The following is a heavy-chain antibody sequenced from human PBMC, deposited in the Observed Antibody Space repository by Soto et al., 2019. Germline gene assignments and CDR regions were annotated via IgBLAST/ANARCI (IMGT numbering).Heavy chain of an antibody. CDR2: IIPIFGTG. J-gene: IGHJ4*02. V-gene: IGHV1-69*01. Sequence: QVQLVQSGAEVKKPGSSVKVACKASGGIFSNYVLNWVRQAPGQGLEWMGGIIPIFGTGNYAQTFQGRVTITADESTTTASMELRGLRSEDTAVYYCARRYYNSSGYFDYWGQGTLVTVSS. D-gene: IGHD3-22*01. CDR1: GGIFSNYV. CDR3: ARRYYNSSGYFDY.